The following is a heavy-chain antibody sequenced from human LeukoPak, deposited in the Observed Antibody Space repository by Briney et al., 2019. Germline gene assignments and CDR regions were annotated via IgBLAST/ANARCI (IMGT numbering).Heavy chain of an antibody. V-gene: IGHV3-48*03. J-gene: IGHJ4*02. D-gene: IGHD3-10*01. CDR2: ISSSGSTI. CDR1: GFTFSSYE. Sequence: PGGSLRLSCAASGFTFSSYEMNWVRQAPGKGLEWVSYISSSGSTIYYADSVKGRFTISRDNAKNSLYLQMNSLRAEDTAVYYCAREAITMVRGVIINWGQGTLVTVSS. CDR3: AREAITMVRGVIIN.